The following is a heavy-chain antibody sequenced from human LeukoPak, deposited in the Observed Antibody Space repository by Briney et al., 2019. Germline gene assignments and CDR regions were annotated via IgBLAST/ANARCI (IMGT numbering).Heavy chain of an antibody. CDR2: VTNSGSM. J-gene: IGHJ6*03. D-gene: IGHD5-12*01. CDR3: ARDRGLVATNADYYMDV. Sequence: GGSLRLSCAASGFTFSDYYLSWIRQAPGKGLEWISYVTNSGSMFYADSVKGRFTVSRDDAKNSLYLQMNGLRAEDTAVYYCARDRGLVATNADYYMDVWGKGTTVTVSS. V-gene: IGHV3-11*01. CDR1: GFTFSDYY.